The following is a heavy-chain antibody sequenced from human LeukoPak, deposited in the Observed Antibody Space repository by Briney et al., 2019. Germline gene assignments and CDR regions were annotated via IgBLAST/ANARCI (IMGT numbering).Heavy chain of an antibody. J-gene: IGHJ3*02. CDR1: GFTFSDYY. Sequence: PGGSLRLSCAASGFTFSDYYMSWIRQAPGKGLEWVSYISSSGSTIYYADSVKGRFTISRDNAKNSLYLQMNSLRAEDTAVYYCARSANYYDSSGYYYERNAFDIWGQGTMVTVSS. V-gene: IGHV3-11*01. CDR3: ARSANYYDSSGYYYERNAFDI. D-gene: IGHD3-22*01. CDR2: ISSSGSTI.